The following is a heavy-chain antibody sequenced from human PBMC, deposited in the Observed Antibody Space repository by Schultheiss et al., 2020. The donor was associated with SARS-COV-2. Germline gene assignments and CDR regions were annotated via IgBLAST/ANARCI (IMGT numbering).Heavy chain of an antibody. CDR2: ISSSGSTI. J-gene: IGHJ5*02. D-gene: IGHD4-17*01. CDR1: GFTFSDYY. Sequence: GGSLRLSCAASGFTFSDYYMSWIRQAPGKGLEWVSYISSSGSTIYYADSVKGRFTISRDNSKNTLYLQMNSLRAEDTALYYCAKDLSYGDYNWFDPWGQGTLVTVSS. V-gene: IGHV3-11*01. CDR3: AKDLSYGDYNWFDP.